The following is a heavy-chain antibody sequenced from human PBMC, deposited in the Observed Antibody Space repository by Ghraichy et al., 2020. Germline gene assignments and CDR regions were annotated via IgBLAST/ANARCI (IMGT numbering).Heavy chain of an antibody. D-gene: IGHD2-2*01. J-gene: IGHJ4*02. CDR3: EKGSRSSRPYYFDF. CDR2: VVYDDSAT. V-gene: IGHV3-23*01. Sequence: WGSLRLSCAASGFSISNYAMTWVRQAPGRGLEWVSAVVYDDSATWYADSVKGRFTISRDTSKNTLFLQMNSLRVEDTALYYCEKGSRSSRPYYFDFWGQGTPVAVSS. CDR1: GFSISNYA.